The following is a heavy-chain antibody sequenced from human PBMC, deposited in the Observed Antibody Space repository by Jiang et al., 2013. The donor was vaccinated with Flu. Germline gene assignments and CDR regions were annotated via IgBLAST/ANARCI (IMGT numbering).Heavy chain of an antibody. J-gene: IGHJ4*02. Sequence: GAEVKKPGASVKVSCKASGYTFTSYDINWVRQAPGQGLEWMGWISAHNGNTNYAQKFQGRVTMTTDTSTSTAHMELRSLRSDDTAVYYCARDMANIYYYDSSGYYYVLVYWGQGTLVTVSS. D-gene: IGHD3-22*01. CDR3: ARDMANIYYYDSSGYYYVLVY. CDR1: GYTFTSYD. V-gene: IGHV1-18*04. CDR2: ISAHNGNT.